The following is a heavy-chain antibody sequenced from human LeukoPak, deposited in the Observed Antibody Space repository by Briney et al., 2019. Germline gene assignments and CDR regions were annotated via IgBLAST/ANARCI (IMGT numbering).Heavy chain of an antibody. Sequence: SETLSLTCTVSGGSISSSSYYWGWIRQPPGKGLEWIGYIYYSGSTNYNPSLKSRVTISVDTSKNHFSLKLSSVTAADTAVYYCARDNGWGWAAAVHYGMDVWGQGTTVTVSS. CDR3: ARDNGWGWAAAVHYGMDV. J-gene: IGHJ6*02. D-gene: IGHD6-13*01. CDR1: GGSISSSSYY. V-gene: IGHV4-61*05. CDR2: IYYSGST.